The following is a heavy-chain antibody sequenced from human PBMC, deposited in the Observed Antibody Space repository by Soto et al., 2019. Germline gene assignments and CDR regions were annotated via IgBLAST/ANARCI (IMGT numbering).Heavy chain of an antibody. D-gene: IGHD4-17*01. CDR1: GFSFSDYA. CDR3: AKLVYGDYVWFDH. Sequence: EVQLLESGGGLVQPGGSLRLSCAASGFSFSDYAMSWVRQAPGKGLEWVSIISGDAGSTKYADSVKGRFTISRVNSKNTVYLQMNSLRAEDTAVYYCAKLVYGDYVWFDHWGQGTLVTVSS. J-gene: IGHJ5*02. V-gene: IGHV3-23*01. CDR2: ISGDAGST.